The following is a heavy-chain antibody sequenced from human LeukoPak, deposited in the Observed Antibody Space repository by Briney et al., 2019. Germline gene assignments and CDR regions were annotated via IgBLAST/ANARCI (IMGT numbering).Heavy chain of an antibody. D-gene: IGHD3-10*01. CDR2: INSDGSST. J-gene: IGHJ4*02. V-gene: IGHV3-74*01. CDR3: ARVVPYYGSGSYYLDY. Sequence: PGGSLRLSCAASGFTFSSYWMHWVRQAPGKGLVWVSRINSDGSSTSYADSVKGRFTISRDNAKNTLYLQMNSLRAEDTAVYYCARVVPYYGSGSYYLDYWGQGTLVTVSS. CDR1: GFTFSSYW.